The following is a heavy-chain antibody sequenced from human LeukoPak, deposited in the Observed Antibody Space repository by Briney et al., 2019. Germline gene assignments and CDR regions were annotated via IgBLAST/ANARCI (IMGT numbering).Heavy chain of an antibody. V-gene: IGHV3-13*01. Sequence: PGGSLRFSCAASGFTFSSYDMHWVRQATGKGLEWVSAIGTAGDTYYPGSVKGRFTISRENAKNSLYLQMNSLRAGDTAVYYCARGPSYSSSWYFDYWGQGTLVTVSS. CDR2: IGTAGDT. D-gene: IGHD6-13*01. CDR1: GFTFSSYD. CDR3: ARGPSYSSSWYFDY. J-gene: IGHJ4*02.